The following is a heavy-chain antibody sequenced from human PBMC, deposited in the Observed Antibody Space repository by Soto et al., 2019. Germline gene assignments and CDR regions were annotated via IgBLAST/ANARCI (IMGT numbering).Heavy chain of an antibody. V-gene: IGHV3-23*01. CDR3: AKDRYSSSWYSGYCGMDV. J-gene: IGHJ6*02. CDR2: ISASGGST. D-gene: IGHD6-13*01. CDR1: GFTFSSYA. Sequence: GGSLRLSCAASGFTFSSYAMSWVRQAPGKGLEWASAISASGGSTYYADSVKGRFTISRDNSKNTLYLQMNSLRAEDTAVYYWAKDRYSSSWYSGYCGMDVWGQGTMVTVSS.